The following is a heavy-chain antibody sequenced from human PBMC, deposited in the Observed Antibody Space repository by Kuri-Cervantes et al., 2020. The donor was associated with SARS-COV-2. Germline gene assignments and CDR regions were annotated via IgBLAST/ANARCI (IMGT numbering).Heavy chain of an antibody. CDR3: ARDFGYGDNNWFDP. J-gene: IGHJ5*02. D-gene: IGHD4-17*01. CDR2: ISTGGSTI. V-gene: IGHV3-11*04. CDR1: GFTFSDYY. Sequence: GESLKISCAASGFTFSDYYMSWIRQAPGKGLEWVSYISTGGSTIHYADSVKGRFTISRDNAKNSLYLQMNSLRAEDTAVYYCARDFGYGDNNWFDPWGQGTLVTVSS.